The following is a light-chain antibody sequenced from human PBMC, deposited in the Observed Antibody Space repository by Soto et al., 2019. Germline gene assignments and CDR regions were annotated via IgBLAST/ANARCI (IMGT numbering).Light chain of an antibody. Sequence: QSALTQPASVSGSPGQSIAISCTGTSTDIGAYNYVSWYQHHPGKAPRLIIYEVVQRPSGVPDRFSGSKSGNTASLTVSGLQAADEADYFCKSYAGSNTYVFGSGTKGTVL. CDR2: EVV. J-gene: IGLJ1*01. V-gene: IGLV2-8*01. CDR1: STDIGAYNY. CDR3: KSYAGSNTYV.